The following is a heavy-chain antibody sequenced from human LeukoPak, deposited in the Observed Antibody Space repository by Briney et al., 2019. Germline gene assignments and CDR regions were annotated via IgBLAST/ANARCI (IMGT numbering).Heavy chain of an antibody. V-gene: IGHV4-4*07. D-gene: IGHD3-10*01. J-gene: IGHJ4*02. CDR3: ARDSYYYGSGSYPRY. CDR2: IYTSGST. Sequence: SETLSLTCTVSGGSISSYYWSWIRQPAGKGLEWIGRIYTSGSTNYNPSLKSRVTMSVDTSKNQFSLKLSSVTAADTAVYYCARDSYYYGSGSYPRYWGQGTLVAASS. CDR1: GGSISSYY.